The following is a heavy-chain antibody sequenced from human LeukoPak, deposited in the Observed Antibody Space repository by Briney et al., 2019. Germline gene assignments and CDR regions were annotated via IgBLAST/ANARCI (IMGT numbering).Heavy chain of an antibody. CDR3: ASGSPAGDY. CDR2: ISSSGSTI. J-gene: IGHJ4*02. V-gene: IGHV3-48*03. D-gene: IGHD1-26*01. CDR1: GFTFSTYE. Sequence: GGSLRLSCTASGFTFSTYEMNWVRQAPGKGLEWVSYISSSGSTIYYADSVRGRFTISRDNAKNSLYLQVNSLRAEDTAVYYCASGSPAGDYWGQGTLVTVSS.